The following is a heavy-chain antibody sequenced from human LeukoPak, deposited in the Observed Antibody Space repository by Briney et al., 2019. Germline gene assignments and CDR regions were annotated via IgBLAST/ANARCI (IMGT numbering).Heavy chain of an antibody. J-gene: IGHJ5*02. CDR3: ARLRKLGTRIAALHWFDP. CDR1: GGTFSSYA. V-gene: IGHV1-18*01. D-gene: IGHD6-13*01. Sequence: WASVKVSCKASGGTFSSYAISWVRQAPGQGLEWMGWISAYNGNTNYAQKLQGRVTMTTDTSTSTAYMELRSLRSDDTAVYYCARLRKLGTRIAALHWFDPWGQGTLVTVSS. CDR2: ISAYNGNT.